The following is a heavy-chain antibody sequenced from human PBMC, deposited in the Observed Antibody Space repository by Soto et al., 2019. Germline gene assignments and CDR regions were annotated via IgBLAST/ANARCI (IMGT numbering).Heavy chain of an antibody. CDR3: AMVDVYVTPSPQDV. J-gene: IGHJ6*02. CDR2: INTYNGNT. CDR1: GYSFTRYG. V-gene: IGHV1-18*01. Sequence: QVQLVQSRAEVKNPGASVKVSCKASGYSFTRYGIAWARQAPGQGLEWMGWINTYNGNTNYAQNLQGRVTLTTDTPQSTAYMELTSLRSNDTAIYYCAMVDVYVTPSPQDVWGQGTTVIVSS. D-gene: IGHD3-16*01.